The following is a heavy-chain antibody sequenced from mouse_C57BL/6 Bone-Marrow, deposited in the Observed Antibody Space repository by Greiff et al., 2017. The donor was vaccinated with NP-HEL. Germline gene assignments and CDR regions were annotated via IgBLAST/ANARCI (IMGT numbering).Heavy chain of an antibody. Sequence: QVQLQQPGAELVKPGASVKMSCKASGYTFTSYWITWVKQRPGQGLEWIGDIYPGSGSTNYNEKFKSKATLTVDTSSSTAYMQLSSLTSEDSAVYYCARAYGSRGYFDVWGTGTTVTVSS. V-gene: IGHV1-55*01. CDR3: ARAYGSRGYFDV. J-gene: IGHJ1*03. D-gene: IGHD1-1*01. CDR2: IYPGSGST. CDR1: GYTFTSYW.